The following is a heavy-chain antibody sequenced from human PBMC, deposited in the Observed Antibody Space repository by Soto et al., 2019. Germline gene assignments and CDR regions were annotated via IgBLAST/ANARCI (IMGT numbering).Heavy chain of an antibody. CDR2: IYYSGST. Sequence: SETLSLTCTVSGGSISSGGYYWSWIRQHPGKGLEWIGYIYYSGSTYYNPSLKSRVTISVDTSKNQFSLKLSSVAAADTAVYYCARVGVLRFLEWFPYYMDVWGKGTTVTVS. D-gene: IGHD3-3*01. J-gene: IGHJ6*03. CDR1: GGSISSGGYY. V-gene: IGHV4-31*03. CDR3: ARVGVLRFLEWFPYYMDV.